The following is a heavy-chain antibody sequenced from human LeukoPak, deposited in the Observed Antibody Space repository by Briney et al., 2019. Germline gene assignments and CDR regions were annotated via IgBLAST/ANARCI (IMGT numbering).Heavy chain of an antibody. CDR1: GYTFTSYD. CDR2: MNPNSGNT. J-gene: IGHJ4*02. CDR3: ARVFRWDIVATGGIDY. D-gene: IGHD5-12*01. Sequence: ASVKVSCKASGYTFTSYDTNWVRQATGQGLEWMGWMNPNSGNTGYAQKFQGRVTMTRNTSISTAYMELSSLRSEDTAVYYCARVFRWDIVATGGIDYWGQGTLVTVSS. V-gene: IGHV1-8*01.